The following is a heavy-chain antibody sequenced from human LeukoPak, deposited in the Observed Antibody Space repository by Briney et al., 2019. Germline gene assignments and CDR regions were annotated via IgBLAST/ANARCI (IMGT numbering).Heavy chain of an antibody. CDR2: INNGGSSK. V-gene: IGHV3-48*03. CDR1: GFTFRSFE. D-gene: IGHD3-22*01. CDR3: AKDGATYYYDSSGYYYY. Sequence: GGSLRLSCVGSGFTFRSFEMNWIRQAPGKGLEWVSYINNGGSSKHYADSVKGRFTISRDNAKNSLYLRMNSLRAEDTAVYYCAKDGATYYYDSSGYYYYWGQGTLVTVSS. J-gene: IGHJ4*02.